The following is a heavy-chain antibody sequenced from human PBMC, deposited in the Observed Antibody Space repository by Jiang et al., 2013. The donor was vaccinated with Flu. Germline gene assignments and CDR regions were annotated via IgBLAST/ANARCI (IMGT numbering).Heavy chain of an antibody. CDR2: IHGGNGNT. CDR3: ARLRSLAAPGFSPWFDP. V-gene: IGHV1-3*01. J-gene: IGHJ5*02. D-gene: IGHD6-13*01. CDR1: GYTFTNYA. Sequence: SGAEVKMPGASVKVSCKTSGYTFTNYAMHWVRQAPGQRLEWMGWIHGGNGNTKYSRKFQGRVTITRATSASTTYMELSSLRSEDTAVYYCARLRSLAAPGFSPWFDPWGQGTLVTVSS.